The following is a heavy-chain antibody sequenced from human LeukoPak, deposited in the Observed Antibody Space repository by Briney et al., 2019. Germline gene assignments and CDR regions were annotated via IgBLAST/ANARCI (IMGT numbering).Heavy chain of an antibody. Sequence: GGSLRLSCEASGFTFSTFAMIRVRQPPGKGLEWVSSIFPSGGEIHYADSVRGRFTISRDNSKSTLSLQMNSLRAEDTAIYYCATYRQVLLPFESWGQGTLVTVSS. V-gene: IGHV3-23*01. CDR3: ATYRQVLLPFES. CDR2: IFPSGGEI. CDR1: GFTFSTFA. J-gene: IGHJ4*02. D-gene: IGHD2-8*02.